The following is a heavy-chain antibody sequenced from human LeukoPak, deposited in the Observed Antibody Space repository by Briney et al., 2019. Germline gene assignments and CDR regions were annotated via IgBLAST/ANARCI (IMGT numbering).Heavy chain of an antibody. J-gene: IGHJ5*02. CDR2: IYYSGST. CDR1: SGSINGYY. Sequence: TSETLSLTCTVSSGSINGYYWSWIRQPPGKGLEFIGYIYYSGSTDYNPSLKSRTSMSVDTSRNQFSLRLSSVTAADTAVYYCARTYDTYYYDSSGWNWFDPWGQGTLVTVSS. D-gene: IGHD3-22*01. CDR3: ARTYDTYYYDSSGWNWFDP. V-gene: IGHV4-59*08.